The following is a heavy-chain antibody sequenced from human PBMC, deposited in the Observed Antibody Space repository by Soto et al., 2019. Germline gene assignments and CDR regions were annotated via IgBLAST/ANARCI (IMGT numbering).Heavy chain of an antibody. J-gene: IGHJ2*01. CDR1: GGSISSYY. CDR3: ARDYHCGGDCYSGYFDL. D-gene: IGHD2-21*02. CDR2: IYYSGST. Sequence: QVQLQESGPGLVKPSETLSLTCTVSGGSISSYYWSWIRQPPGKGLEWIGYIYYSGSTNYNPSLKRRVTISVDTSKNQFSLKLSSVTAADTAVYYCARDYHCGGDCYSGYFDLWGRGTLVTVSS. V-gene: IGHV4-59*01.